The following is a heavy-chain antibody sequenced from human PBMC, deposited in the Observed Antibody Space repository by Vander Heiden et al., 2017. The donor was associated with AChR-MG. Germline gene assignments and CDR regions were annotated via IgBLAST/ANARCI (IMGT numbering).Heavy chain of an antibody. CDR2: IRGNSGNK. D-gene: IGHD2-21*01. CDR1: GYSFSSYG. V-gene: IGHV1-18*01. CDR3: ARDRSFEAPYYYYYYMDV. Sequence: QGQLVQSGAEVRRPGDSVKVSCKASGYSFSSYGISWVRQAPGQGLEWMGWIRGNSGNKNYAEKFQGRVTMTTDTSTNTAYLEVGSLRSDDTAVYYCARDRSFEAPYYYYYYMDVWGSGTSVTVSS. J-gene: IGHJ6*03.